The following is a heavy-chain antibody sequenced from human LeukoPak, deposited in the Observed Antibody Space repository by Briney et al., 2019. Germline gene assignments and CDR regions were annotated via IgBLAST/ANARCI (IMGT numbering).Heavy chain of an antibody. D-gene: IGHD6-19*01. Sequence: GGSLRLSCAGSGFSFDEFAMHWVRQAPGKGLEWVSGIGWNSDDIGYADSVRGRFSVSRDNAQNSLYLEMHRLRPEDTAFYYCAKDVDPLYSSGWHSSWGQGILVTVSS. CDR1: GFSFDEFA. V-gene: IGHV3-9*01. J-gene: IGHJ5*02. CDR3: AKDVDPLYSSGWHSS. CDR2: IGWNSDDI.